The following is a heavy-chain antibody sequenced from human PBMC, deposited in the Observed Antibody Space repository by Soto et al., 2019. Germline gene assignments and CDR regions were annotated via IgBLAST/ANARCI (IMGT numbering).Heavy chain of an antibody. CDR3: TRHGIYGDYAAFDI. D-gene: IGHD4-17*01. V-gene: IGHV3-73*02. CDR2: IRSKANSYAT. J-gene: IGHJ3*02. CDR1: GFTFSGSA. Sequence: EVQLVESGGGLVQPGGSLKLSCAASGFTFSGSAMHWVRQASGKGLEWVGRIRSKANSYATAYAASVKGRFTISRDDSKNTAYLQMNSLKTEDTAVYYCTRHGIYGDYAAFDIWVQGTMVTVSS.